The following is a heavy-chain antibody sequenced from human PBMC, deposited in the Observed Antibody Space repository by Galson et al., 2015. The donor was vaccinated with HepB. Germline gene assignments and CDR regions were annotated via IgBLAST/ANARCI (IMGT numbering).Heavy chain of an antibody. CDR3: ASLNYDFWSGYSNWFDP. D-gene: IGHD3-3*01. V-gene: IGHV1-69*13. Sequence: SVKVSCKASGGTFSSYAISWVRQAPGQGLEWMGGIIPIFGTANYAQKFQGRVTITADESTSTAYMELSSLRSEDTAVYYCASLNYDFWSGYSNWFDPWGQGTLVTVSS. CDR2: IIPIFGTA. CDR1: GGTFSSYA. J-gene: IGHJ5*02.